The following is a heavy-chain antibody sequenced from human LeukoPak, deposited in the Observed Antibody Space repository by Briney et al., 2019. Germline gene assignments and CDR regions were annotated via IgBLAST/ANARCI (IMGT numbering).Heavy chain of an antibody. CDR3: ARSPGYSSSWYEAFDI. J-gene: IGHJ3*02. CDR2: IYSGGST. D-gene: IGHD6-13*01. Sequence: GGSLRLSCAASGFTVSSNYMSWVRQAPGKGLGWVSVIYSGGSTYYADSVKGRFTISRDNAKNSLYLQMNSLRAEDTAVYYCARSPGYSSSWYEAFDIWGQGTMVTVSS. CDR1: GFTVSSNY. V-gene: IGHV3-66*01.